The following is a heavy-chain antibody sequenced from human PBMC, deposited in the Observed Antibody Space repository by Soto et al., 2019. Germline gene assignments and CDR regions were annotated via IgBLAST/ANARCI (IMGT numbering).Heavy chain of an antibody. J-gene: IGHJ4*02. D-gene: IGHD2-2*01. Sequence: ASVKVSCKASGYTFTGYYMHWVRQAPGQGLEWMGWINPNSGGTNYAQKFQGWVTMTRDTSISTAYMELSRLRSDDTAVYYCARVGCSSTSCYDYWGQGTLVTVSS. CDR3: ARVGCSSTSCYDY. V-gene: IGHV1-2*04. CDR2: INPNSGGT. CDR1: GYTFTGYY.